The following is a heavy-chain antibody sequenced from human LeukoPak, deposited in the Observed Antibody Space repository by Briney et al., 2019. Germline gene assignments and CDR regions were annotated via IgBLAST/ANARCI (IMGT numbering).Heavy chain of an antibody. D-gene: IGHD2/OR15-2a*01. Sequence: PGGSLRLSCAASGFTFSNHAMTWVRQAPGKGLEWVSTINISGGSTFYADSVKGRFTISGDNSKNTLSLQMNSLRAEDTAIYYCAKGESKDYLNYFDYLNYFDHWGQGALVTVSS. J-gene: IGHJ4*02. V-gene: IGHV3-23*01. CDR3: AKGESKDYLNYFDYLNYFDH. CDR2: INISGGST. CDR1: GFTFSNHA.